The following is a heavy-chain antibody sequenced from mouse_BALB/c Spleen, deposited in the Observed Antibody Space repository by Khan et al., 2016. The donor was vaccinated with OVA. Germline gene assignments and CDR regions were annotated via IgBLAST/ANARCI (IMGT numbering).Heavy chain of an antibody. CDR3: ARADYGNYREAMDY. Sequence: QVQLKESGPGLVAPSQSLSITCTVSGFSLTGYGVNWVSQPPGKGLEWLGMIWGDGSTDYNSALKSRLNLSKDNSKSQAFLKMNSLQTDDTARYYCARADYGNYREAMDYWGHGTSVTVSS. V-gene: IGHV2-6-7*01. CDR1: GFSLTGYG. D-gene: IGHD2-1*01. CDR2: IWGDGST. J-gene: IGHJ4*01.